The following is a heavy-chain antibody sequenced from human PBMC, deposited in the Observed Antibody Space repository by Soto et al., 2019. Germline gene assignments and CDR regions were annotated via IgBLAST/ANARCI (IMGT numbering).Heavy chain of an antibody. CDR3: ARAGVAYCGGDCYSAFDY. D-gene: IGHD2-21*02. Sequence: GASVKVSCKASGYTFTSYYMHWVRQAPGQGLEWMGIINPSGGSTSYAQKFQGRVTMTRDTSTSTVYMELSSLRSEDTAVYYCARAGVAYCGGDCYSAFDYWGQGTLVTVSS. J-gene: IGHJ4*02. CDR1: GYTFTSYY. CDR2: INPSGGST. V-gene: IGHV1-46*01.